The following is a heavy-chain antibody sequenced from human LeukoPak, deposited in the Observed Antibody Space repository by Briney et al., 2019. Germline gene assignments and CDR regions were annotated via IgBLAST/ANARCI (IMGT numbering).Heavy chain of an antibody. CDR2: NSGSGGST. Sequence: PGGSLRLSCAASGFTFSSYAMSWVRQAPGKGLEWVSANSGSGGSTYYADSVKGRFTISRDNSKNTLYLQMNSLRAEDTAVYYCAKEHIVVVPAAIGKARFDRWGQGTLVTVSS. J-gene: IGHJ5*02. V-gene: IGHV3-23*01. D-gene: IGHD2-2*02. CDR3: AKEHIVVVPAAIGKARFDR. CDR1: GFTFSSYA.